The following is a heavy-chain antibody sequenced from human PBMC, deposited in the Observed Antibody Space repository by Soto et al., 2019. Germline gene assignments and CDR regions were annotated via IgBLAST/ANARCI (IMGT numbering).Heavy chain of an antibody. V-gene: IGHV1-18*01. J-gene: IGHJ3*02. CDR3: ARHDDRPGFINDFDI. CDR2: ISAYNDNT. D-gene: IGHD3-22*01. Sequence: ASVKVSCTPSGYTFSSYASSWVRQATGQGLEWMGWISAYNDNTNYVQKLQGRVTMTTDTSTSTAYMELRSLRSDDTAVYFCARHDDRPGFINDFDIWGQGTMVTVSS. CDR1: GYTFSSYA.